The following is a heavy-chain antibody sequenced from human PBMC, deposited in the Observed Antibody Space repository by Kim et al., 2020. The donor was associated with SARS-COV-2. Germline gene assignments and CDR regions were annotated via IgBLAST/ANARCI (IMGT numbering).Heavy chain of an antibody. Sequence: SETLSLTCAVYGGSFSGYYWSWIRQPPGKGLEWIGEINHSGSTNYNPSLKSRVTISVDTSKNQFSLKLSSVTAADTAVYYCARTKIILDDFWSGYLLSWFDPWGQGTLVTVSS. J-gene: IGHJ5*02. D-gene: IGHD3-3*01. CDR2: INHSGST. CDR3: ARTKIILDDFWSGYLLSWFDP. V-gene: IGHV4-34*01. CDR1: GGSFSGYY.